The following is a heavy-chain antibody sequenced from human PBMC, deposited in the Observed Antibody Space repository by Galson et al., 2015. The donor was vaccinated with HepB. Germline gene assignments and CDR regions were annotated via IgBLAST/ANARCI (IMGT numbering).Heavy chain of an antibody. D-gene: IGHD5/OR15-5a*01. V-gene: IGHV3-23*01. Sequence: SLRLSCAASGITFSGHAMTWIRQAPGKGLEWVSGINVRGDTPYYADSVRGRFTISRDNSKNTLYLQMNSLRVDDTAVYYCATWSTSNDWGQGTLVTVPS. J-gene: IGHJ4*02. CDR1: GITFSGHA. CDR2: INVRGDTP. CDR3: ATWSTSND.